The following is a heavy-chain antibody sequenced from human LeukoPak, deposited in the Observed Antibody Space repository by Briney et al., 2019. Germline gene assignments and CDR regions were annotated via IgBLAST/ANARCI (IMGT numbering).Heavy chain of an antibody. D-gene: IGHD6-19*01. CDR3: ARGRAYSSTCLDY. J-gene: IGHJ4*02. Sequence: SETLSLTCAVYGGSFSGYYWSWIRQPPGKGLEWIGEINHSGGTNYNPSLKSRVTISVDTSKNQFSLKLSSVTAADTAVYYCARGRAYSSTCLDYWGQGTLVTVSS. CDR1: GGSFSGYY. CDR2: INHSGGT. V-gene: IGHV4-34*01.